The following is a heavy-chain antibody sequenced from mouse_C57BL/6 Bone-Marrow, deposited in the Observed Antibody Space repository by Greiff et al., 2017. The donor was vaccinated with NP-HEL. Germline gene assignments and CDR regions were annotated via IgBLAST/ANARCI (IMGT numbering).Heavy chain of an antibody. CDR3: AESDGYYVPWFAY. CDR2: IYPGSGST. J-gene: IGHJ3*01. V-gene: IGHV1-55*01. Sequence: QVQLQQPGAELVKPGASVKMSCKASGYTFTSYWITWVKQRPGQGLEWIGDIYPGSGSTNYNEKFKSKATLTVDTSSSTAYMQLSSLTSEDSAVYYCAESDGYYVPWFAYWGQGTLVTVSA. D-gene: IGHD2-3*01. CDR1: GYTFTSYW.